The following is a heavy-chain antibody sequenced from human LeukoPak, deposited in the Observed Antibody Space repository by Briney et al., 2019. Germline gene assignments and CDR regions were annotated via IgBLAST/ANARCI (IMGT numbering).Heavy chain of an antibody. Sequence: SETLSLTCAVSGFSISSGYYWGWIRQPPGKGLEWIGNIYHSGSTYYNPSLKSRVTTSLDTSKNQFSLKLTSVTAADTAVYYCARDKGDRQYNWFDPWGQGTLVTVSS. D-gene: IGHD3-22*01. V-gene: IGHV4-38-2*02. CDR2: IYHSGST. CDR1: GFSISSGYY. J-gene: IGHJ5*02. CDR3: ARDKGDRQYNWFDP.